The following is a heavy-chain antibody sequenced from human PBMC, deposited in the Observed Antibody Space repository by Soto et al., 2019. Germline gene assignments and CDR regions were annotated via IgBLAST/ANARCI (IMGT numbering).Heavy chain of an antibody. CDR2: IERDDDDK. Sequence: SGPTLVNPTETLTLTCTFSGFSLTSPGMCVSWIRQPPGKALEWLALIERDDDDKYYSTSLKTRLTISKDTRKNQVALTMANMDPADTGTYYCARSIRGPRRFNGMDVWGQGTTVTVPS. D-gene: IGHD1-20*01. V-gene: IGHV2-70*13. CDR1: GFSLTSPGMC. CDR3: ARSIRGPRRFNGMDV. J-gene: IGHJ6*02.